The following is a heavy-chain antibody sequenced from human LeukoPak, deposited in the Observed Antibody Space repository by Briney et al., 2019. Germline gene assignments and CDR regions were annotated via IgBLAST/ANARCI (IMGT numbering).Heavy chain of an antibody. V-gene: IGHV4-34*01. CDR3: ARGYGSGSYYVY. CDR1: GGAFSGYY. CDR2: INHSGST. J-gene: IGHJ4*02. Sequence: KPSETLSLTCAVYGGAFSGYYWSWIRQAPGKGLEWIGEINHSGSTNYNPSLKSRVTISVDTSKNQFSLKLSSVTAADTAVYYCARGYGSGSYYVYWGQGTLVTVSS. D-gene: IGHD3-10*01.